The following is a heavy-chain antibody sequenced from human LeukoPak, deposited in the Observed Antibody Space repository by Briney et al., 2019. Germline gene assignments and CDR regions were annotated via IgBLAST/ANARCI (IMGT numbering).Heavy chain of an antibody. D-gene: IGHD3-9*01. Sequence: GGSLRLSCAASGFTFSNSVMGWVRQAPGKGLEWVSAIGGSGDSTHYTDSVTGRFTISRDNSKNTLYLQMNSLRAEDTALYYCAKLPTGYPNWFDPWGQGTLVTVSS. J-gene: IGHJ5*02. CDR3: AKLPTGYPNWFDP. CDR1: GFTFSNSV. CDR2: IGGSGDST. V-gene: IGHV3-23*01.